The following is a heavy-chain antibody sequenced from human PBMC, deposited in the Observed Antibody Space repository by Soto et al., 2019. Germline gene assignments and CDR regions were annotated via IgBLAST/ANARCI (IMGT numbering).Heavy chain of an antibody. V-gene: IGHV1-18*01. CDR1: GYTFRNFG. CDR2: ISAYNANA. Sequence: QIQLLQYGAEVKKPGASVKVTCNASGYTFRNFGISWVRQAPGQGLEWMGWISAYNANANYAQKCQGRLTMTADTSTSTAYLELRSLRSDDTAAYYCASENSYFDYWGQGTLVSVSS. J-gene: IGHJ4*02. CDR3: ASENSYFDY.